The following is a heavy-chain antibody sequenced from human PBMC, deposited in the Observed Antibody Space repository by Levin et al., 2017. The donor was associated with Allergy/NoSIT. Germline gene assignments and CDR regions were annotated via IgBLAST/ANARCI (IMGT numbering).Heavy chain of an antibody. J-gene: IGHJ1*01. CDR3: AKDDYGLIAYFQH. CDR2: ISGNSGHT. D-gene: IGHD4/OR15-4a*01. Sequence: PGGSLRLSCAASGFTFSSHAMSWIRQAPGKGLEWVSVISGNSGHTFYADSVKGRFTISRDNSKNTLYLQMNSVTAEDTAVYYCAKDDYGLIAYFQHWGRGTLVTVSS. V-gene: IGHV3-23*01. CDR1: GFTFSSHA.